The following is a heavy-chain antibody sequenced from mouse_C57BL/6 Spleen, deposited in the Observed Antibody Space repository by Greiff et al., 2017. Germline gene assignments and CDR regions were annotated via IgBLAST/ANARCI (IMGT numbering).Heavy chain of an antibody. D-gene: IGHD1-1*01. CDR2: IYPGSGNT. V-gene: IGHV1-84*01. Sequence: VQLQQSGPELVKPGASVKISCKASGYTFTDYYINWVKQRPGQGLAWIGWIYPGSGNTKYNEKFKGKATLTVATSSSTAYMQLSSLTSEDSAVYFCARREAVLRSHFDYWGQGTTLTVSS. J-gene: IGHJ2*01. CDR1: GYTFTDYY. CDR3: ARREAVLRSHFDY.